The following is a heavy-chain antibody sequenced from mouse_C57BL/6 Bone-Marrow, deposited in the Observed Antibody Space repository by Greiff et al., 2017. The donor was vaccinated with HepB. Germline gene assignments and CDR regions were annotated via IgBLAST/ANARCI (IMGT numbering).Heavy chain of an antibody. J-gene: IGHJ1*03. Sequence: QVQLQQPGAELVKPGASVKLSCKASGYTFTSYWMHWVKQRPGRGLEWIGRINPNSGGTKYNEKFKSKATLTVDKPSSTAYMQLSSLTSEDSAGYYCAREFITKGVADWYFDVWGTGTSVTVSS. V-gene: IGHV1-72*01. CDR1: GYTFTSYW. D-gene: IGHD1-1*01. CDR3: AREFITKGVADWYFDV. CDR2: INPNSGGT.